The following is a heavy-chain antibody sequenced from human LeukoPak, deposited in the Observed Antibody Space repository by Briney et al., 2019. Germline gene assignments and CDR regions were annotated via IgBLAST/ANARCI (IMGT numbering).Heavy chain of an antibody. CDR1: GYTFTSYG. V-gene: IGHV1-18*01. Sequence: ASVKVSCKASGYTFTSYGISWVRQAPGQGLEWTGWISAYNGNTNYAQKLQGRVTMTTDTSTSTAYMELRSLRSDDTAVYYCARGYCSSTSCYIEDNWFDPWGQGTLVTVSS. CDR2: ISAYNGNT. J-gene: IGHJ5*02. D-gene: IGHD2-2*02. CDR3: ARGYCSSTSCYIEDNWFDP.